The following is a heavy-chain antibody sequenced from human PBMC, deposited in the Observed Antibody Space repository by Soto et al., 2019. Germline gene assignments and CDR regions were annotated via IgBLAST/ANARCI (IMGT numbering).Heavy chain of an antibody. Sequence: PSQTLSLNCVISGDSVSSNSAAWNWIRLSPSRGLEWLARTYFRSRWYNDYAVSVRSRITVNPVTSKNQFSLQLTSVTPEDTAVYYCAGTTSHHWLYMDVWGKGATVTVSS. CDR3: AGTTSHHWLYMDV. CDR2: TYFRSRWYN. J-gene: IGHJ6*03. CDR1: GDSVSSNSAA. V-gene: IGHV6-1*01. D-gene: IGHD1-7*01.